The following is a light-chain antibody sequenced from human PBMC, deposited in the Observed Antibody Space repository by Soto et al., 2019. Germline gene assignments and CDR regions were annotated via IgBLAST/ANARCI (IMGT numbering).Light chain of an antibody. V-gene: IGKV3-11*01. J-gene: IGKJ3*01. Sequence: EIVLTQSPATLSLSPGERATLSCRASQSVSSYLAWYQQKPGQAPRLLIYDASNRSTGIPARFSGSGSGTDFTLTISSLAPEGFAVYYCQQRSNWPFTLGPGTKVVIK. CDR2: DAS. CDR1: QSVSSY. CDR3: QQRSNWPFT.